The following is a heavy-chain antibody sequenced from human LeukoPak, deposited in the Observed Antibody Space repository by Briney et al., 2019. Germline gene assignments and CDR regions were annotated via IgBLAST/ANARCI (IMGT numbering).Heavy chain of an antibody. Sequence: SETLSLTCAVSGGSISSNYWWSWLRQPPGRGLEWIGEIYHTGNTNYNPSLKSRVSISVDKSRSQFSLKLTSVTAADTAVYYCVGFGLSSGWAGWGQGTLVTVSS. D-gene: IGHD6-19*01. V-gene: IGHV4-4*02. CDR1: GGSISSNYW. CDR3: VGFGLSSGWAG. CDR2: IYHTGNT. J-gene: IGHJ4*02.